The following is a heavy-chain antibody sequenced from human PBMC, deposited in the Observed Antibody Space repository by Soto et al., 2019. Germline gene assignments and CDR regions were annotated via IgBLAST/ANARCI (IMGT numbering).Heavy chain of an antibody. CDR2: IIPILGIA. J-gene: IGHJ6*01. CDR3: AGCVFRGEYGYRIRADYRGIQV. Sequence: GASVKVSCEACGYTFTSYYMHWVGQDPGQGLEWMGRIIPILGIANYAQEFQGRVTITEDKSPSTADMEVSILSSDDTAVYYCAGCVFRGEYGYRIRADYRGIQVWGQGTPDTVSS. CDR1: GYTFTSYY. D-gene: IGHD4-4*01. V-gene: IGHV1-69*02.